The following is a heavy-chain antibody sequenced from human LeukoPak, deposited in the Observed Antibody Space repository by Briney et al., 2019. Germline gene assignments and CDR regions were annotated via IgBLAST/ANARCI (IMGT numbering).Heavy chain of an antibody. D-gene: IGHD6-19*01. Sequence: EESLKISCKGSGYSFTSYWIGWVRQMPGKGLEWMGIIYPGDSDTRYSPSFQGHVTISADKSISTAYLQWSSLKASDTAMYYCARVNLSNGCYEHTPEYYFDYWGQGTLVTVSS. CDR2: IYPGDSDT. J-gene: IGHJ4*02. CDR3: ARVNLSNGCYEHTPEYYFDY. V-gene: IGHV5-51*01. CDR1: GYSFTSYW.